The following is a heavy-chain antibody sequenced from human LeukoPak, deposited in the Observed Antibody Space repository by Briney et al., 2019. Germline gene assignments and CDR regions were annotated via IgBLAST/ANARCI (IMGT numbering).Heavy chain of an antibody. CDR1: GGSISSYY. CDR3: AREFIVVVPAASRLYYYYMDV. Sequence: PSETLSLTCTVSGGSISSYYWSWIRQPAGEGLEWIGRIYTSGSTNYNPSLKSRVTMSVDTSKNQFSLKLSSVTAADTAVYYCAREFIVVVPAASRLYYYYMDVWGKGTTVTISS. D-gene: IGHD2-2*01. V-gene: IGHV4-4*07. CDR2: IYTSGST. J-gene: IGHJ6*03.